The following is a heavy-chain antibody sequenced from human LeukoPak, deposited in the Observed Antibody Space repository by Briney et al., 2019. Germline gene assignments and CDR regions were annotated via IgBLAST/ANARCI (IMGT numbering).Heavy chain of an antibody. Sequence: PGESLRLSCAASGFTFSRYSMNWVPQAPGKGLEWVSSINSSSTYIYYADSVKGRFTISRDNAKNSLYLQMNSLRAEDTAVYYCARDYCRSARCYNVDYWGQGSLVTVSS. J-gene: IGHJ4*02. V-gene: IGHV3-21*01. D-gene: IGHD2-2*02. CDR3: ARDYCRSARCYNVDY. CDR1: GFTFSRYS. CDR2: INSSSTYI.